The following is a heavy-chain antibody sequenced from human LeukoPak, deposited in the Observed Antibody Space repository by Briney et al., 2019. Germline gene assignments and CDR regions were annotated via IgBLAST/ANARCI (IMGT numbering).Heavy chain of an antibody. CDR3: ASVYDFWSGYPPFYYFDY. Sequence: GSSVKVSCKASGGTFSSYAISWVRQAPGQGLEWMGGIIPIFGTANYAQKFQGRVTITTDESTSTAYMELSSLRSEDTAVYYCASVYDFWSGYPPFYYFDYWGQGTLVTVSS. V-gene: IGHV1-69*05. J-gene: IGHJ4*02. CDR2: IIPIFGTA. CDR1: GGTFSSYA. D-gene: IGHD3-3*01.